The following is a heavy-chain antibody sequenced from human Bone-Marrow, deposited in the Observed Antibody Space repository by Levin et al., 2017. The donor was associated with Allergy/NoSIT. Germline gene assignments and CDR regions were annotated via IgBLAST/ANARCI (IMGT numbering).Heavy chain of an antibody. CDR1: GLSFSTYW. D-gene: IGHD4-11*01. CDR2: IKEDGSEK. CDR3: TRDVRVDDYRNYFLDN. V-gene: IGHV3-7*01. J-gene: IGHJ4*02. Sequence: PGGSLRLSCAASGLSFSTYWMSWVRQAPGKGLEWVANIKEDGSEKYYVDSVKGRFTISRANAKNSLYLQMNSLRAEDTAVYYCTRDVRVDDYRNYFLDNWGQGTLVTVSS.